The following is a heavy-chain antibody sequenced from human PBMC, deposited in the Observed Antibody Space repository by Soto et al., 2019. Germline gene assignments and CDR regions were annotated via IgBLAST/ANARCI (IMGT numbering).Heavy chain of an antibody. CDR1: GGTFSSYA. D-gene: IGHD2-15*01. J-gene: IGHJ3*02. V-gene: IGHV1-69*13. CDR3: ARDGGRYCSGGSCSDAFDI. Sequence: GALVKVTCKASGGTFSSYASSWVRQAPGQGLEWMGGIIPIFGTANYAQKFQGRVTITADESTSTAYMELSSLRSEDTAVYYCARDGGRYCSGGSCSDAFDIWGQGTMVTVSS. CDR2: IIPIFGTA.